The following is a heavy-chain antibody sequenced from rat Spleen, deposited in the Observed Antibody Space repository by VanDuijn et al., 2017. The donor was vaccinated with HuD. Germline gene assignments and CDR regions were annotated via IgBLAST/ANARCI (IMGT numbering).Heavy chain of an antibody. Sequence: EVQLVESGGGLVQPGRSLKFSCAASGFTFSDYAMAWVRQAPKKGLEWVSSISSDGINTYYPDSVQGRFTISRDNARSTLYLQMDSLRSEDTATYYCIREVRVAAISTGFDYWGQGVMVTVSS. CDR1: GFTFSDYA. CDR3: IREVRVAAISTGFDY. V-gene: IGHV5-17*01. J-gene: IGHJ2*01. CDR2: ISSDGINT. D-gene: IGHD1-2*01.